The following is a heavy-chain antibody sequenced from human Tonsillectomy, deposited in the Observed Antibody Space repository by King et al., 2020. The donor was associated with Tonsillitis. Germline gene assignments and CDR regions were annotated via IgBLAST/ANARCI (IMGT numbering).Heavy chain of an antibody. V-gene: IGHV3-23*04. CDR1: GFTFSSYA. CDR3: AKPRSYCNSTSCTTGGMDV. CDR2: ISGSGGST. Sequence: VQLVESGGGLVQPGGSLRLSCAASGFTFSSYAMSWVRQAPGKGLEWVSVISGSGGSTYYTDSVKGRFTISRDNSKNTLYLQMNSLRGDDTAVYYCAKPRSYCNSTSCTTGGMDVWGQGTTVTVTS. D-gene: IGHD2-2*01. J-gene: IGHJ6*02.